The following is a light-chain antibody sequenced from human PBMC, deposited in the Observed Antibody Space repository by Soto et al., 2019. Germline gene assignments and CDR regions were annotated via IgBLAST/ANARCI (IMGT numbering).Light chain of an antibody. CDR3: SSYTGGNARVV. CDR1: SDVGAYRY. Sequence: QSVLTQPASVSGSPGQSITISCTGSDVGAYRYVSWYHQHPGKAPRLMIYDVSNRPSGVSDRFSGSKSGNTASLTISGLQPEDEAYFFCSSYTGGNARVVFGGGTKLTVL. V-gene: IGLV2-14*01. J-gene: IGLJ2*01. CDR2: DVS.